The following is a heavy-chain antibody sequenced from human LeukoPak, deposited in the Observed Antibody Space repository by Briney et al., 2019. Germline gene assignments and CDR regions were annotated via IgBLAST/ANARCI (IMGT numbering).Heavy chain of an antibody. V-gene: IGHV4-4*02. CDR3: TRGLVEPNWFDP. D-gene: IGHD3-16*01. J-gene: IGHJ5*02. CDR1: GGSISSSNW. Sequence: SETLSLTCAVSGGSISSSNWWNWVRQPPGKGLEWIGEIYHSGSTNYNPSLKSRVTISVDKSKNQFSLKLSSVTAADTAVYYCTRGLVEPNWFDPWGQGTLVTVSS. CDR2: IYHSGST.